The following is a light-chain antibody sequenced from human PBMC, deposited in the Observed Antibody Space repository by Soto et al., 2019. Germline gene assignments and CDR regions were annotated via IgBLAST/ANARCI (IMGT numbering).Light chain of an antibody. Sequence: EIVLTQSPGTLSLSPGERTTLSCRASQSVSSSYLAWDQQKPGQAPRLLIPGASSRATGIPDRFSGSGSGTDFTLTISRLEPEDFAVYYCQQYGSSIFTFGPGTKVDIK. V-gene: IGKV3-20*01. CDR3: QQYGSSIFT. CDR1: QSVSSSY. J-gene: IGKJ3*01. CDR2: GAS.